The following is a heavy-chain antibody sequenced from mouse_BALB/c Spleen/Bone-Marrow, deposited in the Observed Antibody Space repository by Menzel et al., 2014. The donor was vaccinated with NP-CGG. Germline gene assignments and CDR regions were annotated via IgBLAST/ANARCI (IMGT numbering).Heavy chain of an antibody. CDR3: ARWDGYWYFDV. CDR1: GFNIKDTY. Sequence: EVQLQQSGAELVKPGASVKLSCTASGFNIKDTYMHWVKQRPEQGLEWIGRIDPANGNTKYDPKFKGKATFTADTSSNTAYMQLSSLTSEDSAVYYCARWDGYWYFDVWGAGTTVTVSS. CDR2: IDPANGNT. J-gene: IGHJ1*01. V-gene: IGHV14-3*02. D-gene: IGHD2-3*01.